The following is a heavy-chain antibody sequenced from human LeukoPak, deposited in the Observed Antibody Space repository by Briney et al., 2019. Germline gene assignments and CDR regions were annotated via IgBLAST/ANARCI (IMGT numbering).Heavy chain of an antibody. V-gene: IGHV3-23*01. Sequence: GGSLRLSCAASGFTFSSYAMSRVRQAPGKGLEWVSAISGSGGSTYYADSVKGRFTISRDNSKNTLYLQMNSLRAEDTAVYYCAKWMSGVYGGNPDRYGDWGQGTLVTVSS. J-gene: IGHJ4*02. CDR2: ISGSGGST. CDR1: GFTFSSYA. D-gene: IGHD4-23*01. CDR3: AKWMSGVYGGNPDRYGD.